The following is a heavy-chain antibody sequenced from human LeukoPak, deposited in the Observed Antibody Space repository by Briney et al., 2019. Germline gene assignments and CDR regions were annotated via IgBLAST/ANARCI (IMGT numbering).Heavy chain of an antibody. J-gene: IGHJ4*02. CDR3: ARAAAVAAAPSFFDY. CDR1: GFTFSSYS. D-gene: IGHD6-13*01. CDR2: ISSSSSYI. Sequence: GGSLRLSCAASGFTFSSYSMNWVRQAPGKGLEWVSSISSSSSYIYYADSVKGRSTISRDNAKNSLYLQMNSLRAEDTAVYYCARAAAVAAAPSFFDYWGQGTLVTVSS. V-gene: IGHV3-21*01.